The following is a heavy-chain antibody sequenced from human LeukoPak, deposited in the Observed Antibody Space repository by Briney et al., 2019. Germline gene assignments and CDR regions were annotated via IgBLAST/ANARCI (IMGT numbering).Heavy chain of an antibody. J-gene: IGHJ3*02. CDR3: ARGYCSGGSCSTGAFDI. CDR1: GYTFTGYY. Sequence: ASVKVSCKASGYTFTGYYMHRVRQAPGQGLEWMGWINPNSGGTNYAQKFQGWVTMTRDTSISTAYMELSRLRSDDTAVYYCARGYCSGGSCSTGAFDIWGQGTMVTVSS. V-gene: IGHV1-2*04. D-gene: IGHD2-15*01. CDR2: INPNSGGT.